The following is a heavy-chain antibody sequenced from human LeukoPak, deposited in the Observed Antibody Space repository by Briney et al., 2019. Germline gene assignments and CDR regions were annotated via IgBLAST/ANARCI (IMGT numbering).Heavy chain of an antibody. D-gene: IGHD6-19*01. CDR3: AKMPVSYSSGWSTFDY. CDR2: ISDSGGST. V-gene: IGHV3-23*01. J-gene: IGHJ4*02. Sequence: GGSLRLSCAASGFTFSSYAMSWVRQTPGKGLEWVSGISDSGGSTYYADSVKARFTISRDNSKNTLYLQMNSLRAEDTAIYYCAKMPVSYSSGWSTFDYWGQGTLVTVSS. CDR1: GFTFSSYA.